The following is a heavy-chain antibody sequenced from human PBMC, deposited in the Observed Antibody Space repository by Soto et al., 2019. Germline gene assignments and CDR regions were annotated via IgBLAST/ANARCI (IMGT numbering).Heavy chain of an antibody. J-gene: IGHJ5*02. CDR1: GGSISSGGYY. D-gene: IGHD6-13*01. Sequence: SETLSLTCTVSGGSISSGGYYWSWIRQHPGKGLEWIGYIYYSGSTYYNPSLKSRVTISVDTSKNQFSLKLSSVTAADTAVYYCAREGPYSSSWYTRAPFDPWGQGTLVTVSS. CDR2: IYYSGST. V-gene: IGHV4-31*03. CDR3: AREGPYSSSWYTRAPFDP.